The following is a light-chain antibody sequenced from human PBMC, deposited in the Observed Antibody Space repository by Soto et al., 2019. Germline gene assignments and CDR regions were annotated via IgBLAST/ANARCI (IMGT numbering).Light chain of an antibody. J-gene: IGLJ1*01. CDR2: GNS. CDR1: SSNIGAGYD. Sequence: QSVLTQPPSVSGAPGQRVTISCTGSSSNIGAGYDVHWYQQLPGTAPKLLIYGNSNRPSGVPDRFSGPKSGASASLAITGLQAEHEADYYCQSYDSSLSFYVFGTGTKLTVL. V-gene: IGLV1-40*01. CDR3: QSYDSSLSFYV.